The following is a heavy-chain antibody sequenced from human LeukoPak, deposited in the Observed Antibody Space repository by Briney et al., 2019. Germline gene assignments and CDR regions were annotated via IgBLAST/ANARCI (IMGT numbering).Heavy chain of an antibody. Sequence: GGSLRLSCAASGFTFSSCSMNWVRQAPGKGLEWVSSISSSSSYIYYADSVKGRFTISRDNAKNSLYLQMNSLRAEDTAVYYCARDPVGVRYSSGPGAKFDYWGQGTLVTVSS. D-gene: IGHD6-19*01. CDR1: GFTFSSCS. V-gene: IGHV3-21*01. CDR2: ISSSSSYI. CDR3: ARDPVGVRYSSGPGAKFDY. J-gene: IGHJ4*02.